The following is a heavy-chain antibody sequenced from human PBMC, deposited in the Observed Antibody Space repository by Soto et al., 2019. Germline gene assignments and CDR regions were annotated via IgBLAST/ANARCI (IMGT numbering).Heavy chain of an antibody. CDR1: GVSISSSDYY. Sequence: ETLSLTGPVSGVSISSSDYYWGWIRQPPGKGLEWVATIYYTWNTYYNPSLKSRVTMSVDTSKNQFSLKLDSVTAADTAVYYCERQARIASDYYYVHLWFDPWGQGTLVTVSS. J-gene: IGHJ5*02. CDR2: IYYTWNT. V-gene: IGHV4-39*01. D-gene: IGHD3-22*01. CDR3: ERQARIASDYYYVHLWFDP.